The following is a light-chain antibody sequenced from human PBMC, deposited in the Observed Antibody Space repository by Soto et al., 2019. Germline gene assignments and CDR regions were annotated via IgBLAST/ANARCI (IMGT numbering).Light chain of an antibody. V-gene: IGKV3-20*01. CDR3: QQYGGSPWT. Sequence: EVVLTQSPSTLSLSPGGRATLSCRASQRISISYLAWYQQRPGQAPSLLIYGTSSRATGIPDRFSGSGSGTDFTLTISRLEPEDFAVYYCQQYGGSPWTFGQGTKVDI. CDR2: GTS. CDR1: QRISISY. J-gene: IGKJ1*01.